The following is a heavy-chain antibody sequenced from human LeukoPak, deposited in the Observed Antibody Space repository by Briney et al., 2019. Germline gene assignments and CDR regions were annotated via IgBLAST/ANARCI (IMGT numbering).Heavy chain of an antibody. CDR2: INHNGST. CDR1: GGSFSGYY. J-gene: IGHJ6*02. D-gene: IGHD6-25*01. Sequence: SETLSLTCAVYGGSFSGYYWSWIRQPPGKGLEWIGEINHNGSTNYNPSLKSRVTISVDTSKNQFSLKLSSVTAADTAVYYCARGSRLAYYGMDVWGQGTTVTVSS. CDR3: ARGSRLAYYGMDV. V-gene: IGHV4-34*01.